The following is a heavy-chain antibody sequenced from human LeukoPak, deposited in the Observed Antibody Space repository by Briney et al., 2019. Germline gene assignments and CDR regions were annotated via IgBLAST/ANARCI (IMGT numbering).Heavy chain of an antibody. J-gene: IGHJ6*02. D-gene: IGHD1-1*01. CDR1: CGSISSYY. Sequence: KTSETLSLTCTVCCGSISSYYWSWIRQPPGEGLEWIGYIHYSGRTNYNPSLKSRVTITVDTSKTQFSLKLTSVTAADTAVYYCARLSPLERTGNSYDHALDVWGQGTTVTVSS. CDR2: IHYSGRT. CDR3: ARLSPLERTGNSYDHALDV. V-gene: IGHV4-59*01.